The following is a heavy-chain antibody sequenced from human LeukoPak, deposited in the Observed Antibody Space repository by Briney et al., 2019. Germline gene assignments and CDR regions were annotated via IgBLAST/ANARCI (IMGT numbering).Heavy chain of an antibody. CDR2: ISTRSSHI. J-gene: IGHJ4*02. CDR1: GFTFSSYR. CDR3: AREGAAVSGTMDY. D-gene: IGHD1-26*01. V-gene: IGHV3-21*06. Sequence: GGSLRLSCAASGFTFSSYRMNWVRQAPGKGLQWVSSISTRSSHIYYTDSVKGRFTISRDNAKNSPYLQMTGLRVDDTAVYYCAREGAAVSGTMDYWGQGTLVTVSS.